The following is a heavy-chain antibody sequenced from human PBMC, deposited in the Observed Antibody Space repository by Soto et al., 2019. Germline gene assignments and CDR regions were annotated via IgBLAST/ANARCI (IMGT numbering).Heavy chain of an antibody. CDR2: IYWDDDK. V-gene: IGHV2-5*02. CDR3: AHALFGVVILPFDY. Sequence: QITLKESGPTLVKPTQTLTLTCTFSGFSLSTSGVGVGWIGQPPGKALEWLALIYWDDDKRYSPSLKSRLTITKDTSKNQVVLTMTNMDPVDTATYYCAHALFGVVILPFDYWGQGTLVTVSS. J-gene: IGHJ4*02. CDR1: GFSLSTSGVG. D-gene: IGHD3-3*01.